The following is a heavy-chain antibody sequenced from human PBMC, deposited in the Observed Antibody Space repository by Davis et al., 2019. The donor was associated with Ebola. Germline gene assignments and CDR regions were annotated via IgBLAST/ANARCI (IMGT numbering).Heavy chain of an antibody. J-gene: IGHJ5*02. D-gene: IGHD3-10*01. CDR1: GLTFDNYA. V-gene: IGHV3-9*01. CDR2: ITSNSGTT. Sequence: SLKISCATSGLTFDNYAMHWFRQAPGKGLEWVSGITSNSGTTAYADSVKGRFTISRDNAKDSLYLQMNSLRIEDTAFYCCAKDFYGSGSYIDAWGQGTLVAISS. CDR3: AKDFYGSGSYIDA.